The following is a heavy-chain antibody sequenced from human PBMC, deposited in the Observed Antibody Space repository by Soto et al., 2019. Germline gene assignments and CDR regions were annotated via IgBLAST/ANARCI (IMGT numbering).Heavy chain of an antibody. D-gene: IGHD6-6*01. J-gene: IGHJ6*02. CDR2: ISGSGDNT. Sequence: PGGSLRLSCAGSGFTFSYYAMSWVRQAPGKGLEWVSAISGSGDNTYYADSVKGRFTISRDNSKNTLSLQMNSLRAEDTAVYYCAKGESSSSGVYHYYGMDVWGQGTTVTVSS. V-gene: IGHV3-23*01. CDR3: AKGESSSSGVYHYYGMDV. CDR1: GFTFSYYA.